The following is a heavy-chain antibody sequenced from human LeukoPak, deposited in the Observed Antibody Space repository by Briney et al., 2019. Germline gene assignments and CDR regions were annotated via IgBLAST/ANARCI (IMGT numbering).Heavy chain of an antibody. CDR1: GYTFAGYY. D-gene: IGHD6-13*01. CDR2: INPNSGGT. V-gene: IGHV1-2*02. Sequence: ASVKVSCKASGYTFAGYYMHWVRQAPGQGLEWMGWINPNSGGTNYAQKFQGRVTMTRDTSISTAYMELSRLRSDDTAVYYCARGGIAAAGYDPDYWGQGTLVTVSS. CDR3: ARGGIAAAGYDPDY. J-gene: IGHJ4*02.